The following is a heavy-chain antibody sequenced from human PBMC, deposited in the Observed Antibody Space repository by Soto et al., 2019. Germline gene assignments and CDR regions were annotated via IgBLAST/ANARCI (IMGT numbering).Heavy chain of an antibody. CDR1: GFTLSSYA. V-gene: IGHV3-23*01. D-gene: IGHD3-22*01. Sequence: EVQLLESGGGLVQPGGSLRLSCAASGFTLSSYAMSWVRQAPGKGLEWVSASSGSGVSTYYADSVKGRFTISRDNSKNTLYLQMNGLRAEDTAVYYCAKVSYYHSSGYYPYWYFDIWGRGTLVTVSS. CDR3: AKVSYYHSSGYYPYWYFDI. J-gene: IGHJ2*01. CDR2: SSGSGVST.